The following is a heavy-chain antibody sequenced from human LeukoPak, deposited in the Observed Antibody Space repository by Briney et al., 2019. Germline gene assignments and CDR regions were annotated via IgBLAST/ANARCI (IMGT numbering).Heavy chain of an antibody. Sequence: SETLSPTCAVSGGSISSSNWWSWVRQPPGKGLEWIGEIYHSGSTNYNPSLKSRVTISVDKSKNQFSLKLSSVTAADTAVYYCARAEVDGYNWLSSYFDYWGQGTLVTVSS. J-gene: IGHJ4*02. CDR3: ARAEVDGYNWLSSYFDY. CDR2: IYHSGST. CDR1: GGSISSSNW. D-gene: IGHD5-24*01. V-gene: IGHV4-4*02.